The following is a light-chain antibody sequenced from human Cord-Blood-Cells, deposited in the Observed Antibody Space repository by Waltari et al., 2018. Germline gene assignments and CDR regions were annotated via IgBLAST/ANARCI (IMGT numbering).Light chain of an antibody. J-gene: IGLJ3*02. CDR2: DVS. CDR1: SSDVGGYNY. CDR3: CSYAGSRV. Sequence: QSALTQPRSVSGSPGQSVTISCPGTSSDVGGYNYVPWYQQHPGKAPKLMLYDVSKRPSGVPDRFSGSKSGNTASLTISGLQAEDEADYYCCSYAGSRVFGGGTKLTVL. V-gene: IGLV2-11*01.